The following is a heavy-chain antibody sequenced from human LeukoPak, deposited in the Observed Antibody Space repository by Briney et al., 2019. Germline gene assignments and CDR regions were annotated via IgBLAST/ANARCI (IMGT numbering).Heavy chain of an antibody. D-gene: IGHD1-26*01. CDR3: ARMRGPTTGALDI. V-gene: IGHV3-48*02. CDR2: ISSSSSTK. CDR1: GXAFITYT. J-gene: IGHJ3*02. Sequence: GGSLRLSCAASGXAFITYTMIWVRQAPGKGLEWVSSISSSSSTKYYADSVKGRFTISRDNANNSLYLQVASLRDEDTAIYYCARMRGPTTGALDIWGPGTMVAVSS.